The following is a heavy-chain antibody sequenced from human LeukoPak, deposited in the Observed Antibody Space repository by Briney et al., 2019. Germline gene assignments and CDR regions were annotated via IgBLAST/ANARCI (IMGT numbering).Heavy chain of an antibody. Sequence: PSETLSLTCTVSGGSISSYYWSWIRQPPGKGLEWIGYIYYSGTTNYNPSLKSRVTTLVDTSKNQFSLKVISVTAAYTVVYYCARDRYGGNSGEFDYWGQGTLVTVSS. V-gene: IGHV4-59*01. D-gene: IGHD4-23*01. CDR2: IYYSGTT. J-gene: IGHJ4*02. CDR3: ARDRYGGNSGEFDY. CDR1: GGSISSYY.